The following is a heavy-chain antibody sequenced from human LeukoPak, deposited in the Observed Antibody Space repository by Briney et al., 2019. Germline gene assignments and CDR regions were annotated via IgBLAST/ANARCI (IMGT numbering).Heavy chain of an antibody. V-gene: IGHV1-2*02. Sequence: GASAKVSCKASGYTFTGYYMHWVRQAPGQGLEWMGWINPNSGGTNYAQKFQGRVTMTRDTSISTAYMELSRLRSDDTAVYYCASCCSSTSCYYYCYYGMDVWGQGTTVTVSS. CDR2: INPNSGGT. D-gene: IGHD2-2*01. CDR3: ASCCSSTSCYYYCYYGMDV. J-gene: IGHJ6*02. CDR1: GYTFTGYY.